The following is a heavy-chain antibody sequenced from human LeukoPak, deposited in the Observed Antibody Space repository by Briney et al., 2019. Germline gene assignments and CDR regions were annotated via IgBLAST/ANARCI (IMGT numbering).Heavy chain of an antibody. V-gene: IGHV3-23*01. CDR1: GFTFSSYA. CDR3: AKDTYDILTGYFDY. J-gene: IGHJ4*02. D-gene: IGHD3-9*01. Sequence: GGSLRLSCVASGFTFSSYAMSWVRQAPGKGLEWVSAISGSGGSTYYADSVKGRFTISRDNSKNTLYLQMNSLRAEDTAVYYCAKDTYDILTGYFDYWGQGTLVTVSS. CDR2: ISGSGGST.